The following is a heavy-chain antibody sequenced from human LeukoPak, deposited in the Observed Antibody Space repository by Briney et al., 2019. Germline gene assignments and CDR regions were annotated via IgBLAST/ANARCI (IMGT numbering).Heavy chain of an antibody. Sequence: ASVKVSCKASGYTFTDHSIHWVRQAPGQGLEWMGYVDPSNDDTNYAPKFHDRVTMTGHTSIRTAYMELSRLTSDDTAVYYCARSLFVAFTDWGQGTLVIVSS. CDR1: GYTFTDHS. CDR3: ARSLFVAFTD. J-gene: IGHJ4*02. CDR2: VDPSNDDT. D-gene: IGHD2-21*01. V-gene: IGHV1-2*02.